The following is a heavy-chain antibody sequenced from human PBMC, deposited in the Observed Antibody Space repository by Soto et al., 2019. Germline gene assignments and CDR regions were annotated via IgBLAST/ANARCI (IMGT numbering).Heavy chain of an antibody. J-gene: IGHJ4*02. V-gene: IGHV3-23*01. Sequence: EVHLLESGGGLVQPGGSLRLSCAASGFTFRTYGMSWVRQAPGKGLDWVAAIGGSGDDSTHYAASVKGRFTISRDNFKNTLYLQMNSLRAEDTAVYYCAIKGPYGSWLYNDYWGQGTRVTVSS. CDR1: GFTFRTYG. CDR2: IGGSGDDST. CDR3: AIKGPYGSWLYNDY. D-gene: IGHD3-10*01.